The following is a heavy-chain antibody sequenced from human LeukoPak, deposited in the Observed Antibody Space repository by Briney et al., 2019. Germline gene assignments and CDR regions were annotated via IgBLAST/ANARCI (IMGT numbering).Heavy chain of an antibody. J-gene: IGHJ5*02. V-gene: IGHV3-33*01. CDR2: IWYDGSNK. Sequence: GGPLRLSCAASGFTFSSYGMHWVRQAPGKGLEWVAVIWYDGSNKYYADSVKGRFTISRDNSKNTLYLQMNSLRAEDTAVYYCARESLPVVIRSRFDPWGQGTLVTVSS. CDR1: GFTFSSYG. D-gene: IGHD3-22*01. CDR3: ARESLPVVIRSRFDP.